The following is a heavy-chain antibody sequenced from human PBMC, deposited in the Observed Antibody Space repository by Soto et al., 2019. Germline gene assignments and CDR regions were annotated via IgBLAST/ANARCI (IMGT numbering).Heavy chain of an antibody. CDR3: VRVVAIPGYPDN. V-gene: IGHV1-69*12. CDR2: IVPIVDTS. D-gene: IGHD5-12*01. Sequence: QVQLVQSGAEVRQPASSVKVSCKTSGGTFSSYAISWVRQAPGQGLEWMGGIVPIVDTSTYAQKFQGRVGVTAEEATSRGYMGLSSLRSDDTAVYYCVRVVAIPGYPDNWGQGTLVTVSS. CDR1: GGTFSSYA. J-gene: IGHJ4*02.